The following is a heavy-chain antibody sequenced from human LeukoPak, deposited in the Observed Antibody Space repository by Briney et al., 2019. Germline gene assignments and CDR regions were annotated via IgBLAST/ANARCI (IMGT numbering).Heavy chain of an antibody. V-gene: IGHV4-59*01. CDR3: VRFGVNYDMDV. CDR1: GGSISGYY. D-gene: IGHD3-16*01. Sequence: SETLSLTCPVSGGSISGYYWTWVRQPPGKGLEWIGQTHYSGRADYNPSLKSRITMSVDTSRNQISLKLSSVTAADTAIYYCVRFGVNYDMDVWGQGTTVTVFS. CDR2: THYSGRA. J-gene: IGHJ6*02.